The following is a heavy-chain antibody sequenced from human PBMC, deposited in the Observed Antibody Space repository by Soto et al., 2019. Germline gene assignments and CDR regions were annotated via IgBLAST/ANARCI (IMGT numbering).Heavy chain of an antibody. CDR2: ISGSGSPT. D-gene: IGHD1-26*01. CDR1: GFTFSSYG. J-gene: IGHJ6*02. CDR3: ARDMSGGTYNYYYGMDV. V-gene: IGHV3-23*01. Sequence: GGSLRLSCAASGFTFSSYGIHLVRQAPGRGLEWVSAISGSGSPTYYADSVKGRFTISRDNSKNTLYLQMNSLRADDTAVYYCARDMSGGTYNYYYGMDVWGQGTTVTVSS.